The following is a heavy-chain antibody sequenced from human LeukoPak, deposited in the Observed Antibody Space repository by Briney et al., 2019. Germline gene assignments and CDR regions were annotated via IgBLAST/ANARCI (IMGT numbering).Heavy chain of an antibody. V-gene: IGHV4-31*03. J-gene: IGHJ4*02. CDR3: ARKKRIAADRGDFDY. CDR1: APSISRGGYD. Sequence: KSSQTLSLTCTVAAPSISRGGYDWSWIRQHPGKGLDGIGYIHSRGSTYYNPSFKSRVTISVDPSKNQLSLKLRSVTAADTAVYSCARKKRIAADRGDFDYWGQGTLVTASS. CDR2: IHSRGST. D-gene: IGHD6-13*01.